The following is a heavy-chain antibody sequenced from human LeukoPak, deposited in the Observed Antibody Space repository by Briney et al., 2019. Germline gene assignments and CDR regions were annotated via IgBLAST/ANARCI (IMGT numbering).Heavy chain of an antibody. V-gene: IGHV3-48*03. J-gene: IGHJ4*02. CDR3: AREGSRTFDY. CDR1: GFTFSSYE. CDR2: ISSSGSTI. Sequence: PGGSLRLSCAASGFTFSSYEMNWVRQAPGKGLEWVSYISSSGSTIYYADSVKGRFTISRDNAKNSLYLQMNSLRAEDTAVYYCAREGSRTFDYWGQGTLVTVSS.